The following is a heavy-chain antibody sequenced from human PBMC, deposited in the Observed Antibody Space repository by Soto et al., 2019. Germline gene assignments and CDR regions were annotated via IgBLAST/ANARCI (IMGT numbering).Heavy chain of an antibody. D-gene: IGHD2-8*01. V-gene: IGHV4-34*01. CDR1: GGSFSGYY. CDR2: INHSGST. Sequence: SETLSLTCAVYGGSFSGYYWTWIRQPPGTGLEWIGEINHSGSTNYNPSLKSRVTISVDTSRNQFSLQFSFVTPEDTAVYYCARSTQKVNKYAPATLLDYWGQGILVTVSS. J-gene: IGHJ4*02. CDR3: ARSTQKVNKYAPATLLDY.